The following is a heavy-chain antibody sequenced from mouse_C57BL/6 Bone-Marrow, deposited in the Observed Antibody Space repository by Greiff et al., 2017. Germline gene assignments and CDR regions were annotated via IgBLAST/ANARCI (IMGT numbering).Heavy chain of an antibody. D-gene: IGHD2-4*01. J-gene: IGHJ2*01. V-gene: IGHV1-69*01. CDR3: ARRINPYYFDY. Sequence: QVQLQQSGAELVMPGASVKLSCKASGYTFTSYWMHWVKQRPGQGLEWIGEIDPSDSYTNYNQKFKGKSTLTVDKSSSTAYMQLSSLTSEDSAVYYCARRINPYYFDYWGQGTTLTVSA. CDR2: IDPSDSYT. CDR1: GYTFTSYW.